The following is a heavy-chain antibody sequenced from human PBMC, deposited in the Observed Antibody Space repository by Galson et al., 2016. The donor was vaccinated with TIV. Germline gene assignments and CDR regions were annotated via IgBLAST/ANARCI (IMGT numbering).Heavy chain of an antibody. V-gene: IGHV1-2*06. CDR3: AQAVYYDSTAYYLHY. CDR1: GYIFVAYY. Sequence: SVKVSCKAFGYIFVAYYIHWVRQARGHGLEWMGRINPNSGDTNSAQKFQGRVTMTRDTSIRKAYLEVSRLTSDDTAVYFCAQAVYYDSTAYYLHYWGQGTLVTVSS. J-gene: IGHJ1*01. D-gene: IGHD3-22*01. CDR2: INPNSGDT.